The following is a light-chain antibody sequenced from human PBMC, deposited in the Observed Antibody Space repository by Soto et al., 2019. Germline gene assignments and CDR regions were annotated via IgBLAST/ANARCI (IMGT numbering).Light chain of an antibody. CDR1: QRFSSY. V-gene: IGKV3-11*01. CDR2: DTS. Sequence: EIVLTQSPATMSLSTGERATLSCRARQRFSSYLAWYQQKPGQAPSLLIYDTSNMATGIPPRFSGSGSGTDFTLTISSLEPENFAVYYCQQRNNGPTFGQGNRVEIK. CDR3: QQRNNGPT. J-gene: IGKJ1*01.